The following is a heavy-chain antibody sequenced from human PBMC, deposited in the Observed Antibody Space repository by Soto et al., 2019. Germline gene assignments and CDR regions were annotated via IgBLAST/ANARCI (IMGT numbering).Heavy chain of an antibody. CDR2: ISWDSGTI. CDR3: AKDNGGVWSAPRVGSYANYGLDV. CDR1: GFTFGDHA. J-gene: IGHJ6*02. Sequence: EVQLVESGGDLVQPGGSLRLSCAASGFTFGDHAMHWVRQVPGRGLEWVSGISWDSGTIDYGASVQGRFTISRDNAKHSLYLQMNSLRPEDTGFYFCAKDNGGVWSAPRVGSYANYGLDVWGQGTTVTVSS. D-gene: IGHD3-3*01. V-gene: IGHV3-9*01.